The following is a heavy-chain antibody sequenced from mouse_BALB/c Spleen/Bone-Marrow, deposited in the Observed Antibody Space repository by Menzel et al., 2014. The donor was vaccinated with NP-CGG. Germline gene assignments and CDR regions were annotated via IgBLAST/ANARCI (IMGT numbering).Heavy chain of an antibody. V-gene: IGHV1S22*01. CDR2: IYPGSGST. J-gene: IGHJ3*01. CDR3: TRNYGSSYPSWFAY. Sequence: LKQSGSELVRPGASVKLSCKASGYTFTSYWMHWVKQRHGQGLEWIGNIYPGSGSTNYDEKFKSKGTLTVDTYSSTAYMHLSSLTSEDSAVYYCTRNYGSSYPSWFAYWGQGTLVTVSA. D-gene: IGHD1-1*01. CDR1: GYTFTSYW.